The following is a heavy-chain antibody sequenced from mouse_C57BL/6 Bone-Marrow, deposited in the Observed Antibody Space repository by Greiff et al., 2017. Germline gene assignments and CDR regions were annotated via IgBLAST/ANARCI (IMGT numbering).Heavy chain of an antibody. Sequence: EVPLVESGGGLVQPTGSLKLSCAASGFSFHTYAMNWVRQAPGTGLEWVARIRSKSNNYATYYDDSVKDRFTISRDDSESMLYLQMNNLKTEDTAMYYCVRRARYYAMDYGGQGTSVTVSS. CDR2: IRSKSNNYAT. CDR1: GFSFHTYA. D-gene: IGHD3-3*01. CDR3: VRRARYYAMDY. J-gene: IGHJ4*01. V-gene: IGHV10-1*01.